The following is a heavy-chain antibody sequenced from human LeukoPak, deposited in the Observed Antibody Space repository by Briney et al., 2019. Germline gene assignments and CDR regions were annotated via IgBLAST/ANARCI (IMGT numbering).Heavy chain of an antibody. CDR2: INHSGSA. Sequence: SGTLSLTCAVSGGSISSSNWWSWVRQPPGKGLEWIGEINHSGSANYNPSLKSRVTISVDTSKNQFSLKLRSVTAADTAVYYCASVYDSSGYYPFWGQGTLVTVSS. CDR3: ASVYDSSGYYPF. J-gene: IGHJ4*02. V-gene: IGHV4-4*02. D-gene: IGHD3-22*01. CDR1: GGSISSSNW.